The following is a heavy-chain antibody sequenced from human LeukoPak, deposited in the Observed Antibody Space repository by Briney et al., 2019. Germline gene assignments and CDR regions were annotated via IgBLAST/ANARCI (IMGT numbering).Heavy chain of an antibody. CDR3: ARGPPQLVATLGGGYDY. CDR2: ISSRSSYI. Sequence: GGSLRLSCAASGFTLENYSMKWVRQAPGKGLEWVSSISSRSSYIYYADSVKGRFTVSRDNTKSSLYLQMNSLRAEDTAVYYCARGPPQLVATLGGGYDYWGQGTLVTVSS. V-gene: IGHV3-21*01. D-gene: IGHD1-1*01. J-gene: IGHJ4*02. CDR1: GFTLENYS.